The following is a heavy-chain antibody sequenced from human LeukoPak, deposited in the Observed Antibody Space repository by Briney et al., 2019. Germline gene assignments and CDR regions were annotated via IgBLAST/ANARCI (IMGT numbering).Heavy chain of an antibody. CDR2: IKQDGSEK. J-gene: IGHJ3*02. Sequence: GGSLRLSCAASGFTFSSYWMSWVRQAPGKGLEWVANIKQDGSEKYYVDSVKGRFTISRDNVKNSLYLQMNSLRAEDTAVYYCARVLWLYSSSWILGGFDIWGQGTMVTVSS. CDR3: ARVLWLYSSSWILGGFDI. V-gene: IGHV3-7*01. D-gene: IGHD6-13*01. CDR1: GFTFSSYW.